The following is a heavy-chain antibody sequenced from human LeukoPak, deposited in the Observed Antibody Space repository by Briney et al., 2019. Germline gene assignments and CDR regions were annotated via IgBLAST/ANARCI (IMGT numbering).Heavy chain of an antibody. J-gene: IGHJ4*02. CDR1: GGSISSIISY. CDR2: IFYSGST. D-gene: IGHD5-24*01. Sequence: SETLSLTCTVSGGSISSIISYWGWFRQPPGKGLEWIGSIFYSGSTYYNPSLKSRVTISVDTSKNQFSLKLSSVTAADTALYYCARMEMATMVIDYWGQGTLVTVSS. V-gene: IGHV4-39*01. CDR3: ARMEMATMVIDY.